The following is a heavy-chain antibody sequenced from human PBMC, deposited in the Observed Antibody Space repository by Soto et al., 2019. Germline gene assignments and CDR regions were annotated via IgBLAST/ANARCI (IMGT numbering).Heavy chain of an antibody. Sequence: PVGSLRLSCAASGFTFSSYWMSWVRQAPGKGLEWVANIKQDGSEKYYVGSVKGRFTISRDNAKNSLYLQMNSLRAGDTAVYYCARESPFDSGGYYGCYFDYWGQGTLVTVSS. CDR1: GFTFSSYW. CDR3: ARESPFDSGGYYGCYFDY. V-gene: IGHV3-7*01. CDR2: IKQDGSEK. D-gene: IGHD3-22*01. J-gene: IGHJ4*02.